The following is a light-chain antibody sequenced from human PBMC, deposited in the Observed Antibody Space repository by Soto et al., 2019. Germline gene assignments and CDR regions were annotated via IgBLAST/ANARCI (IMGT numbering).Light chain of an antibody. Sequence: ESVLTQSPATLCLSPGERATLSCRASQSVSSYLAWYQQKPGQAPRLLIYDASNRATGIPARFSGSGSGTDFTLTISSLEPEDFAVYYCQQYNNWPPWTFGQGTKVEI. CDR3: QQYNNWPPWT. CDR2: DAS. V-gene: IGKV3-11*01. J-gene: IGKJ1*01. CDR1: QSVSSY.